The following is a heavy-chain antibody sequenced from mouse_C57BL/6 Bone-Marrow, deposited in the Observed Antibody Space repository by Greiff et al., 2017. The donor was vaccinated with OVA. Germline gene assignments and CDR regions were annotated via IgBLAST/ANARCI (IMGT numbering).Heavy chain of an antibody. CDR1: GYTFTDYY. CDR3: ARRLTTVVDWYFDV. CDR2: IFPGSGST. D-gene: IGHD1-1*01. Sequence: VQLKESGPELVKPGASVKISCKASGYTFTDYYINRVKQRPGQGLEWIGWIFPGSGSTYYNEKFKGKATLTVDKSSSTAYMLLSSLTSEDSAVYFCARRLTTVVDWYFDVWGTGTTVTVSS. V-gene: IGHV1-75*01. J-gene: IGHJ1*03.